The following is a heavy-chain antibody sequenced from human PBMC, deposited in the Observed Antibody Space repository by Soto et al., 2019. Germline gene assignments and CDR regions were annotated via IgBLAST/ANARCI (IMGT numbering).Heavy chain of an antibody. D-gene: IGHD2-21*01. CDR3: VRDGHCIPTHCNGNWLDP. J-gene: IGHJ5*01. Sequence: SLRLSCAASGFTFSTYWMHWIRQVPGKGLEWVSRINSDASRTYYADSVKGRFTISRDHAKNTLHLEMNSLRAEDTAVYYCVRDGHCIPTHCNGNWLDPWAEGILVTFSS. CDR2: INSDASRT. V-gene: IGHV3-74*01. CDR1: GFTFSTYW.